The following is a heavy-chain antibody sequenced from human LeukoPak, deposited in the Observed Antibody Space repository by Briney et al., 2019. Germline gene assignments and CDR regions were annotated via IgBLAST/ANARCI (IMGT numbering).Heavy chain of an antibody. D-gene: IGHD2-21*01. CDR1: GGSFSGYY. V-gene: IGHV4-34*01. J-gene: IGHJ4*02. CDR2: INHSGGT. CDR3: ARVLVGSRVDY. Sequence: SETLSLTCAVYGGSFSGYYWSWIRQPPGKGLEWIGEINHSGGTNYHPSLKSRVTISVDTSKNQFSLKLSSVTAADTAVYYCARVLVGSRVDYWGQGTLVTVSS.